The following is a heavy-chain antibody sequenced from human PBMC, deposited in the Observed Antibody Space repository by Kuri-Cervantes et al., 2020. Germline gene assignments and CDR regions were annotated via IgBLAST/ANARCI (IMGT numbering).Heavy chain of an antibody. CDR1: GGSISSGGYS. D-gene: IGHD2-2*03. Sequence: SETLSLTCAVSGGSISSGGYSWSWIRQPPGKGLEWIGYIYYSGSTYYIPSLKSRVTISVDTSKNQFSLKLSSVTAADTAVYYCARGPTGGYSFDYWGQGTLVTVSS. CDR3: ARGPTGGYSFDY. CDR2: IYYSGST. J-gene: IGHJ4*02. V-gene: IGHV4-30-4*07.